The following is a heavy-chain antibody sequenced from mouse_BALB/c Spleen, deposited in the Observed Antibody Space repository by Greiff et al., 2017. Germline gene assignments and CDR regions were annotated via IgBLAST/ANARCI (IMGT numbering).Heavy chain of an antibody. CDR3: ARGGRYDGYFDY. J-gene: IGHJ2*01. Sequence: EVKLQESGPGLVKPSQSLSLTCTVTGYSITSDYAWNWIRQFPGNKLEWMGYISYSGSTSYNPSLKSRISITRDTSKNQFFLQLNSVTTEDTATYYCARGGRYDGYFDYWGQGTTLTVSS. V-gene: IGHV3-2*02. D-gene: IGHD2-14*01. CDR1: GYSITSDYA. CDR2: ISYSGST.